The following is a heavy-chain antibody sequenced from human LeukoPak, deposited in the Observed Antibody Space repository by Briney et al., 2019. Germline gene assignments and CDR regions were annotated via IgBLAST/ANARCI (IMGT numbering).Heavy chain of an antibody. V-gene: IGHV3-30*04. J-gene: IGHJ4*02. Sequence: GRSLRLSCAASGFTFSSYAMHWVRQAPGKGLEWVAVISYDGSNKYYADSVKGRFTMSRDNTKNSLSLQMNSLGAEDTAVYYCARADYGGFDYWGQGTLVTVSS. D-gene: IGHD4-23*01. CDR1: GFTFSSYA. CDR3: ARADYGGFDY. CDR2: ISYDGSNK.